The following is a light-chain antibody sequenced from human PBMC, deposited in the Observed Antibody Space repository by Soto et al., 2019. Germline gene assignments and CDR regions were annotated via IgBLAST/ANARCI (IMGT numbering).Light chain of an antibody. CDR3: GTWDSSLSAYV. V-gene: IGLV1-51*01. J-gene: IGLJ1*01. CDR1: SSNIGNNY. CDR2: DNN. Sequence: QSVLTQPPAVSAAPGQKVTISCSGSSSNIGNNYVSWYQPLPGTAPKLLIYDNNKRPSGIPDRFSDSKSGTSATLAITGLQTGDEADYYCGTWDSSLSAYVFGTGTKVTVL.